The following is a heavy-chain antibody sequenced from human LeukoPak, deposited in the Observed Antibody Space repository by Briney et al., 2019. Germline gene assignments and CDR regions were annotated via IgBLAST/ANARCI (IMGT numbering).Heavy chain of an antibody. Sequence: SVKVSCKASGFTFTSSAMQWVRQARGQRLEWIGWIVVGSGNTNYAQKFQERVTITRDMSTSTAYMELSSLRSEDTAVYYCAAAGYCSSTSCSPYYYCGMDVWGQGTTVTVSS. CDR3: AAAGYCSSTSCSPYYYCGMDV. CDR1: GFTFTSSA. J-gene: IGHJ6*02. V-gene: IGHV1-58*02. D-gene: IGHD2-2*01. CDR2: IVVGSGNT.